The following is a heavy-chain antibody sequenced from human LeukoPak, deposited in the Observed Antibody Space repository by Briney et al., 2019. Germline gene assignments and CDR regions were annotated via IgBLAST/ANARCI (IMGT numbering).Heavy chain of an antibody. V-gene: IGHV3-23*01. J-gene: IGHJ4*02. D-gene: IGHD3-16*01. Sequence: PGGSLRLSCAASGFAFSSYAMNWVRQAPGKGLEWVSAISGSGGSTYYADSVKGRFTISRDNPKNTLYLQMNSLRAEDTAVYYCAKDRGSSMDYYFDYWGQGTLVTVSS. CDR1: GFAFSSYA. CDR3: AKDRGSSMDYYFDY. CDR2: ISGSGGST.